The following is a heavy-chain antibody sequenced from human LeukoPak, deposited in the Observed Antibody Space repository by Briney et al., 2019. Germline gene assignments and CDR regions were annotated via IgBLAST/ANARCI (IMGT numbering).Heavy chain of an antibody. CDR3: TRGRAAGD. Sequence: GSVNVSRTASGYTPTNNEINWVRQATGQGIEGMGWVSPDSGDTGYAPNFRGRVTMTTDTSINTDYMELTSLTSEDTAIYYCTRGRAAGDWGQGTLVTVSS. V-gene: IGHV1-8*01. CDR2: VSPDSGDT. D-gene: IGHD6-19*01. J-gene: IGHJ4*02. CDR1: GYTPTNNE.